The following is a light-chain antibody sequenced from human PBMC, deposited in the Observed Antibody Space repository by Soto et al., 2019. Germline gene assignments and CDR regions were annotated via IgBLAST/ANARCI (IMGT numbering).Light chain of an antibody. CDR1: QTVGSN. V-gene: IGKV3-15*01. CDR2: GAS. Sequence: EVVLTQSPATLSVSPGERATLSCRASQTVGSNLAWYQHKPGQAPRLLISGASTRATGVPARFSGSGSGTEFALTISSLQSEDFTVYLCQQYNIRPQTFGQGTKVDIK. CDR3: QQYNIRPQT. J-gene: IGKJ1*01.